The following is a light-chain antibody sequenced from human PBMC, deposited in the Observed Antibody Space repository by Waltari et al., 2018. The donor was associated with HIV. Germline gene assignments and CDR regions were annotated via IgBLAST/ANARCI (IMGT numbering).Light chain of an antibody. V-gene: IGKV1-9*01. J-gene: IGKJ4*01. CDR1: QGVSSY. Sequence: DIQLTQSPSFLSASVGDRVTITCRASQGVSSYLAWYQQKPGKAPKLLIYAASTLQSGVPSRCSGSGAGTEFTLTVSSLQPEDFATYYCQQLNSFPRPFGGGTKVEIK. CDR2: AAS. CDR3: QQLNSFPRP.